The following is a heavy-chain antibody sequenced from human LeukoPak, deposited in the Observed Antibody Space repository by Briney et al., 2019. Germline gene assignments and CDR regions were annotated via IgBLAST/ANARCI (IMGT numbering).Heavy chain of an antibody. D-gene: IGHD6-19*01. CDR3: TPKVAGTRGFWFDP. CDR1: GFTLSSYA. V-gene: IGHV3-23*01. Sequence: GGSLRLSCAASGFTLSSYAMSWVRQAPGKGLEWVSAISGSGGSTYYADSVKGRFTISRDNSKNTLYLQMNSLRAEDTAVYYCTPKVAGTRGFWFDPWGQGTLVTVSS. CDR2: ISGSGGST. J-gene: IGHJ5*02.